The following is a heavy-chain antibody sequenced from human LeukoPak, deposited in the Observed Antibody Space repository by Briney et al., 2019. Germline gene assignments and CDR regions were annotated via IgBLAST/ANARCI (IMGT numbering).Heavy chain of an antibody. CDR1: GGSISSGDYY. CDR3: ARGGRYPHFLSGSAFDI. Sequence: SETLSLTCTVSGGSISSGDYYWSWIRQPPGKGLEWIGYIYYSGSTYYNPSLKSRVTISVDTSKNQFSLKLSSVTAADTAVYYCARGGRYPHFLSGSAFDIWGQGTMVTVSS. J-gene: IGHJ3*02. CDR2: IYYSGST. V-gene: IGHV4-30-4*01. D-gene: IGHD3-3*02.